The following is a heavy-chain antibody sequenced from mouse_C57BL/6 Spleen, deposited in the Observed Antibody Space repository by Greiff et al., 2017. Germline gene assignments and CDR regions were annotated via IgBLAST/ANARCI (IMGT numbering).Heavy chain of an antibody. D-gene: IGHD2-5*01. J-gene: IGHJ2*01. CDR2: IHPNSGST. CDR3: ARNYSNPYYFDD. CDR1: GYTFTSYW. V-gene: IGHV1-64*01. Sequence: QVQLQQPGAELVKPGASVKLSCKASGYTFTSYWMHWVKQRPGQGLEWIGMIHPNSGSTNYNEKFKSKATLTVDKSSSTAYMQLSSLTSEDSAVYYCARNYSNPYYFDDWGQGTTLTVSS.